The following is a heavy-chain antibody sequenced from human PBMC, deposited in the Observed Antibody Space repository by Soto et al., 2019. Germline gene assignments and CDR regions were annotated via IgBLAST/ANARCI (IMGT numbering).Heavy chain of an antibody. CDR2: MNRDGSST. CDR3: ARASAIAPAGISWFDP. D-gene: IGHD6-13*01. CDR1: GFTFSSYW. V-gene: IGHV3-74*01. Sequence: EVQLVESGGGLVQPGGSLRLSCAASGFTFSSYWMHWVRQAPGKGLVWVSRMNRDGSSTSYADSVKGRFTISRANAKNTLNLQMNSLRAEDTAVYYCARASAIAPAGISWFDPGGQGTLVTVSS. J-gene: IGHJ5*02.